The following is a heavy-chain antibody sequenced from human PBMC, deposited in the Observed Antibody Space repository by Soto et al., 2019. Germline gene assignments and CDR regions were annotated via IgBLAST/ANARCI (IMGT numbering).Heavy chain of an antibody. V-gene: IGHV3-33*01. Sequence: SLKISCAASVFTFCSYGLQWVRQAPGKGLEWVAVIWYDGSNKYYADSVKGRFTISRDNSKNTLYLQMNSLRAEDTAVYYCARGGYSSGWTTDYYYYYMDVWGKGTTVTVSS. CDR2: IWYDGSNK. CDR1: VFTFCSYG. D-gene: IGHD6-19*01. CDR3: ARGGYSSGWTTDYYYYYMDV. J-gene: IGHJ6*03.